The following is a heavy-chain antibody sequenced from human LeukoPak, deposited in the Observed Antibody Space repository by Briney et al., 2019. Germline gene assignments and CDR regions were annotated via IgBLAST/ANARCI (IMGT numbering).Heavy chain of an antibody. Sequence: GGSLRLSCAASGFSFSVYAMSWVRQAPGKGLEWVSSISGSGGRTYYTNSVKGRFTISRENSKNTVYLEMNNLGAEDTALYYCAKGGQDFDFWRFDYWGQGNLVIVSS. V-gene: IGHV3-23*01. D-gene: IGHD3-3*01. CDR3: AKGGQDFDFWRFDY. CDR2: ISGSGGRT. CDR1: GFSFSVYA. J-gene: IGHJ4*02.